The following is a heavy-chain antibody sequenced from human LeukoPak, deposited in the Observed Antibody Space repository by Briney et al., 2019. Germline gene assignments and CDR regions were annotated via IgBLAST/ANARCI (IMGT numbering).Heavy chain of an antibody. J-gene: IGHJ5*02. CDR1: GYTFTGYH. CDR2: INPNYGAT. CDR3: ARGGGYSSSWYWFDP. D-gene: IGHD6-13*01. Sequence: ASVKVSCKASGYTFTGYHLHWVRQAPGQGLEWMGRINPNYGATNYAQKFQGRVTMTRDTSISTAYMELSSLRSEDTAVYYCARGGGYSSSWYWFDPWGQGTLVTVSS. V-gene: IGHV1-2*06.